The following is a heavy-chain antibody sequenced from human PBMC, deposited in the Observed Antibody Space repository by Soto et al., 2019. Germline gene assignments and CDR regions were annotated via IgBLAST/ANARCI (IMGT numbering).Heavy chain of an antibody. Sequence: QVQLQESGPGLVKPSETLFLTCTVSGGSISSYYWSWIRQPPGKGLEWIGYIYYSGSTNYNPSLKSRVTISVDTSKNQFSLKLSSVTAADTAVYYCARGPHYYYYYGMDVWGQGTTVTVSS. CDR2: IYYSGST. CDR1: GGSISSYY. CDR3: ARGPHYYYYYGMDV. J-gene: IGHJ6*02. V-gene: IGHV4-59*01.